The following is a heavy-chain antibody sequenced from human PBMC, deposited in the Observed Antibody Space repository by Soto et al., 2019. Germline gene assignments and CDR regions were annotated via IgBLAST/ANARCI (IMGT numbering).Heavy chain of an antibody. CDR2: LYYSGNT. Sequence: QMQLPASGPGVVKPSETLSLTCTVSGASISTYSWTWIRQAPGKGLEWIGYLYYSGNTNYKPSLKSRVTMSVDTSKNHFYLTLTSATAADTAVYFCARGGSEGGLDVWGQGTTVAVSS. CDR3: ARGGSEGGLDV. V-gene: IGHV4-59*01. J-gene: IGHJ6*02. D-gene: IGHD3-10*01. CDR1: GASISTYS.